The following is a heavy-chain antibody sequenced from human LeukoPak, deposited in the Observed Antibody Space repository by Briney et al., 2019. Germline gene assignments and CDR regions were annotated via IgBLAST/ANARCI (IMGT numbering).Heavy chain of an antibody. CDR1: GYTFTSYG. V-gene: IGHV1-18*01. J-gene: IGHJ1*01. D-gene: IGHD6-13*01. Sequence: ASVKVSCKASGYTFTSYGISWVRQAPGQGLEWMGWISAYNGNTNYAQKFQGRVTMTTDTSTSTAYMELRSLRSDDTAVYYCVRVDSSSWYSHGDEYFQHWGQGTLVTVSS. CDR3: VRVDSSSWYSHGDEYFQH. CDR2: ISAYNGNT.